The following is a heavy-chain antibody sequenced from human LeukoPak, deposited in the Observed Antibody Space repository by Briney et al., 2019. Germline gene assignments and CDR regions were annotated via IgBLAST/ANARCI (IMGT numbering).Heavy chain of an antibody. V-gene: IGHV1-2*02. CDR1: GYTFTGYY. J-gene: IGHJ4*02. Sequence: ASVKVSCKASGYTFTGYYMHWVRQAPGQGLEWMGWINPNSGGTNYAQKFQGRVTMTRDTSISTAYMELSRLRSDDTAVYYCASRSTDFYDILTGLPTGYWGQGTPVTVSS. CDR3: ASRSTDFYDILTGLPTGY. D-gene: IGHD3-9*01. CDR2: INPNSGGT.